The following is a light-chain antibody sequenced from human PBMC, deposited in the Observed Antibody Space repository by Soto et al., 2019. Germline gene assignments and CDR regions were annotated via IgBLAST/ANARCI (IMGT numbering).Light chain of an antibody. V-gene: IGKV1-27*01. CDR3: QKYNSAPLT. Sequence: DIQMSQSPSSLSASFGDRVTITCRASQGIGVYLAWFQQKPGNAPKLLIYAASTLQSGVPSRFSGSGSGTDLTLTISGLQPEDVATYYCQKYNSAPLTFGGGTKVEIK. CDR2: AAS. CDR1: QGIGVY. J-gene: IGKJ4*01.